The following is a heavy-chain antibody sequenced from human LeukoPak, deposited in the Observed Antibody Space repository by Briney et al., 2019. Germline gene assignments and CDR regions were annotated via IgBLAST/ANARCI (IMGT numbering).Heavy chain of an antibody. CDR1: GFTFSSYS. CDR3: ARDRGGYCSSTSCVGPFDY. CDR2: ISSSSSTI. D-gene: IGHD2-2*01. J-gene: IGHJ4*02. Sequence: GGSLRLSCAASGFTFSSYSMNWVRQAPGKGLEWVSYISSSSSTIYYADSVKGRFTISRDNAKNSLYLQMNSLRAEDTAVYYCARDRGGYCSSTSCVGPFDYWGQGTLVTVSS. V-gene: IGHV3-48*01.